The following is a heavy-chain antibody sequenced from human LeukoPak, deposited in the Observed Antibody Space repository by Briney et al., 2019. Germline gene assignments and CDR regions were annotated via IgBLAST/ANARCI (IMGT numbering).Heavy chain of an antibody. J-gene: IGHJ3*02. CDR3: ARTDSGHDAFDI. CDR1: GYTFTGYY. V-gene: IGHV1-45*02. Sequence: ASVKVSCKASGYTFTGYYMHWVRQAPGQGLEWMGWITPFNGNTNYAQKFQDRVTITRDRSMSTAYMELSSLRSEDTAMYYCARTDSGHDAFDIWGQGTMVTVSS. CDR2: ITPFNGNT.